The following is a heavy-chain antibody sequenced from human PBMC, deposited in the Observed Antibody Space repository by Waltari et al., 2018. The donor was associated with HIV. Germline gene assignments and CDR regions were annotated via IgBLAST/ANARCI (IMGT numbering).Heavy chain of an antibody. J-gene: IGHJ4*02. D-gene: IGHD6-13*01. CDR1: GFTFSNYG. CDR3: ARGDSTSPFDY. V-gene: IGHV3-33*01. Sequence: QVQLVESGGGVVQPGRSLRLSCAASGFTFSNYGMHWVRQAPGQGREWVALIYYDGSKKYYGDSVKGRFTISRDNSKNTLYLQMNSLRAEDTAVYYCARGDSTSPFDYWGQGALVTVSS. CDR2: IYYDGSKK.